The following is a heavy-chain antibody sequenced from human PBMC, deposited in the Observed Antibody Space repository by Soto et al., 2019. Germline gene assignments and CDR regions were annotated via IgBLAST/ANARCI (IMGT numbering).Heavy chain of an antibody. D-gene: IGHD6-19*01. J-gene: IGHJ4*02. CDR2: IYYSGST. CDR3: ARAAVVPYYFDY. V-gene: IGHV4-59*01. CDR1: GGSISSYY. Sequence: SETLSLTCTVSGGSISSYYWSWIRQPPGKGLEWIGYIYYSGSTNYNPSLKSRVTISVDTSKNQFSLKLSSVTAADTAVYYCARAAVVPYYFDYWGQGTLVTVSS.